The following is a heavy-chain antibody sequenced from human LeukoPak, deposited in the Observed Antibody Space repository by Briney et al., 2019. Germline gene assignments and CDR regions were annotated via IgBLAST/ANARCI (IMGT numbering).Heavy chain of an antibody. Sequence: PSETLSLTCTVSGGSISDYYWNWMRQPPGKGLEWIGYIYYSGRTNYNPSLKSRVSISVDTSKNQFSLKLSSVTAADTAVYYCAREIPAAGHFDYWGQGALVTVSS. CDR2: IYYSGRT. V-gene: IGHV4-59*01. J-gene: IGHJ4*02. CDR1: GGSISDYY. CDR3: AREIPAAGHFDY. D-gene: IGHD6-13*01.